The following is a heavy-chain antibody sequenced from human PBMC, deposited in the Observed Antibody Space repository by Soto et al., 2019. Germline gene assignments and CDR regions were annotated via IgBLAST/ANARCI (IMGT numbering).Heavy chain of an antibody. CDR2: IDPSDSYT. Sequence: EVQLVQSGAEVKKPGEALRISCKGSGYSFTSYWISWVRQMPGKGLEWMGRIDPSDSYTNYSPSFQGHVTISADKSISTAYLQWSSLKASDTAMYYCARHNSSGYSPSWFDPWGQGTLVTVSS. CDR3: ARHNSSGYSPSWFDP. V-gene: IGHV5-10-1*03. CDR1: GYSFTSYW. D-gene: IGHD3-22*01. J-gene: IGHJ5*02.